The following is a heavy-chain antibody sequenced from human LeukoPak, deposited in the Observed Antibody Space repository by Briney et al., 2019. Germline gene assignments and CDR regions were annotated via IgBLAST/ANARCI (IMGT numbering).Heavy chain of an antibody. D-gene: IGHD2-15*01. CDR1: DIILSRNI. J-gene: IGHJ3*01. Sequence: GGSLRLSCAASDIILSRNIMHWVRQTPGKGLEWVAVLWRDASQKSHLDSLKGRFIISRDNSKNTLYLDMSDLRVEDTALYYCVREQDRFDFRRRATMVNVPS. CDR3: VREQDRFDF. CDR2: LWRDASQK. V-gene: IGHV3-33*01.